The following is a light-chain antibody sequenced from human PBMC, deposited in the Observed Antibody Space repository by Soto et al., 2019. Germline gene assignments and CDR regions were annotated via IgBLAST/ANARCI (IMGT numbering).Light chain of an antibody. CDR1: QSISSY. Sequence: DIQITQSPSSLSASVGDRVTITCRASQSISSYLNWYQQKPGKAPKLLIYAASSLQSGVPSRFSGSGSGTDFTLTISSLQPEDFAVYYCQQYGTSPQTFGQGTRLEIK. CDR3: QQYGTSPQT. V-gene: IGKV1-39*01. J-gene: IGKJ5*01. CDR2: AAS.